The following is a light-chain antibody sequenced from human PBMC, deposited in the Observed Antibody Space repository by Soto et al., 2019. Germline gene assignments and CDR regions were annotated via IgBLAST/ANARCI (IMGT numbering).Light chain of an antibody. V-gene: IGLV1-47*01. Sequence: QSVLTQPPSASGTPGQRVTISCSGSSSNIGSNYVYWYQQLPGTAPKLLIYRNNQRPPGVPDRFSGSKSGTSASLAISGLRSEDEADYYCAAWDDSLSGVVFGGGTKGTVL. CDR1: SSNIGSNY. CDR3: AAWDDSLSGVV. J-gene: IGLJ2*01. CDR2: RNN.